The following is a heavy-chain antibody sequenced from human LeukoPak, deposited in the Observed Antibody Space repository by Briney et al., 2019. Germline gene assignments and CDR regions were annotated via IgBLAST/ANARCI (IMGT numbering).Heavy chain of an antibody. D-gene: IGHD6-13*01. CDR2: IWSDGTDK. Sequence: GGSLRLSCAASGFIFSRYGMHWVRQAPGKGLEWVALIWSDGTDKYYGDSVKGRFTISRDNAENSLYLQMNSLRAEDTALYYCARDPGTSAAGTVGYFDYWGHGTLVTVSS. CDR1: GFIFSRYG. J-gene: IGHJ4*01. V-gene: IGHV3-33*01. CDR3: ARDPGTSAAGTVGYFDY.